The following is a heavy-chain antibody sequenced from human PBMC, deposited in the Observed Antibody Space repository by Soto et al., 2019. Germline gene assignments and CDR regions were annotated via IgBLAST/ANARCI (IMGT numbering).Heavy chain of an antibody. V-gene: IGHV3-30*06. CDR3: AQDRSGSFPFYYGMDV. Sequence: GGSLRLSCAASGFTFNSYGFNWVRQAPGKGLEWVAVISFDGLNKYYADSVKGRFTISRDNSNATLYLQMNTVRAEDTAVYYCAQDRSGSFPFYYGMDVWGQGTTVTVSS. J-gene: IGHJ6*02. CDR2: ISFDGLNK. D-gene: IGHD1-26*01. CDR1: GFTFNSYG.